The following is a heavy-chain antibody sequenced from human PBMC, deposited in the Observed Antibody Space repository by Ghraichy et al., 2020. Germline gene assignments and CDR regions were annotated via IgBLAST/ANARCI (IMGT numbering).Heavy chain of an antibody. CDR2: LSGSGGST. D-gene: IGHD6-19*01. Sequence: GGSLRLSCAASGFTFTSYAISWVRQAPGKGLEWVSTLSGSGGSTYYADSVKGRFTISRDNSKNTLYLQMNSLRAEDTAVYYCAKRGPSSGWTYFEYWGQGTLVTVSS. V-gene: IGHV3-23*01. J-gene: IGHJ4*02. CDR3: AKRGPSSGWTYFEY. CDR1: GFTFTSYA.